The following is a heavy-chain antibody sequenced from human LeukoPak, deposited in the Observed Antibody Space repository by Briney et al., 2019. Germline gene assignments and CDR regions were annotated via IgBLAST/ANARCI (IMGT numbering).Heavy chain of an antibody. CDR1: GYTFTSYY. Sequence: ASVKVSCKASGYTFTSYYMHWVRQAPGQGLEWMGIINPSGGSTSYAQKFQGRVTMTRDMSTSPVYMELSSLRSEDTAVYYCAKGHQLLFGYSYYMDVWGKGTTVTVSS. CDR2: INPSGGST. V-gene: IGHV1-46*01. CDR3: AKGHQLLFGYSYYMDV. D-gene: IGHD2-2*01. J-gene: IGHJ6*03.